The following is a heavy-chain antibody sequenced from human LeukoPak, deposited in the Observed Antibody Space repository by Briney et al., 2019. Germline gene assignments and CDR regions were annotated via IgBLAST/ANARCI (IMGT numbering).Heavy chain of an antibody. D-gene: IGHD1-26*01. V-gene: IGHV1-69*05. Sequence: SXKVSCKASGGTFISYAISWVRQAPGQGLEWMGGIIPIFGTANYAQKFQGRVTITTDESTSTAYMELSSLRSEDTAVYYCARVMGSGSYYLFDYWGQGTLVTVSS. CDR2: IIPIFGTA. CDR1: GGTFISYA. J-gene: IGHJ4*02. CDR3: ARVMGSGSYYLFDY.